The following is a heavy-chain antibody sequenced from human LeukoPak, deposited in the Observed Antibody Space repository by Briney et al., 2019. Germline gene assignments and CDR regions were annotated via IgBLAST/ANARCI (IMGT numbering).Heavy chain of an antibody. CDR3: ARSSAGAFDI. CDR1: GYSFTSYW. Sequence: GEALKISCKGAGYSFTSYWIGGVRQMPGKGLEGMGIIYPGDSDTRYSPSFQGQVTISADKSISTAYLQWSSLKASDTAMYYCARSSAGAFDIWGQGTMVTVSS. J-gene: IGHJ3*02. V-gene: IGHV5-51*01. D-gene: IGHD1-1*01. CDR2: IYPGDSDT.